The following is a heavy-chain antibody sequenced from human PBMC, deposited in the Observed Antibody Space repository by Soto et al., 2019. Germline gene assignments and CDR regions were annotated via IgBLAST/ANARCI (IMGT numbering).Heavy chain of an antibody. CDR2: IYYSGST. J-gene: IGHJ2*01. V-gene: IGHV4-61*01. CDR1: GGSVSSGSYY. Sequence: QVQLQESGPGLVKPSETLSLTCTVSGGSVSSGSYYWSWIRQPPGKGLEWIGYIYYSGSTNYNPSLKSRVTISVDTSKNQFSLKLSSVTAADTAVYYCAREVLAARRHWYVDRWGRGTLVTVSS. D-gene: IGHD6-6*01. CDR3: AREVLAARRHWYVDR.